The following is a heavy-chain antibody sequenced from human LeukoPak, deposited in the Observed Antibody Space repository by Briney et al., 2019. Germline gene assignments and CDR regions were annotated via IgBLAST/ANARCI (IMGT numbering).Heavy chain of an antibody. CDR2: IIPIFGTA. CDR3: ARKGYDFWSGYYTGIGFWFDP. J-gene: IGHJ5*02. D-gene: IGHD3-3*01. CDR1: GGTFSSYA. V-gene: IGHV1-69*13. Sequence: SVKVSCKASGGTFSSYAISWVRQAPGQGLEWMGGIIPIFGTANYAQKFQGRVTITADESTSTAYMELSSLRSEGTAVYYCARKGYDFWSGYYTGIGFWFDPWGQGTLVTVSS.